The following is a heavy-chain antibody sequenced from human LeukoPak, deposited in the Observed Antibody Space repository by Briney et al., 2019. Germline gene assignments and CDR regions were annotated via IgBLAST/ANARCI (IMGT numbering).Heavy chain of an antibody. CDR3: ARRGHGYGSPFDY. CDR2: IYPNGNT. V-gene: IGHV3-66*04. CDR1: GFTVSSNY. D-gene: IGHD5-18*01. J-gene: IGHJ4*02. Sequence: GGSERLSCAASGFTVSSNYMNCVRQAPGKGLEWVSMIYPNGNTFYTDSVKGRFTISRDNFKNTLDLQMSSLRAEDTAVYYCARRGHGYGSPFDYWGQGTLVTVSS.